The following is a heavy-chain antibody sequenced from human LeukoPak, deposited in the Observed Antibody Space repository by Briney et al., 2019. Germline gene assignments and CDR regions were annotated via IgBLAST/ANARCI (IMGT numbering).Heavy chain of an antibody. D-gene: IGHD5-18*01. Sequence: GGSLTLSCAASGFTFSSYGMHWVRQPPGKGLEWVAVIWYDGSNKYYAASVKGRFTISRDNSKNTLYLQMNSLRAEDTAVYYCAREHTAMAAFDYWGQGTLVTVSS. CDR1: GFTFSSYG. V-gene: IGHV3-33*01. CDR2: IWYDGSNK. J-gene: IGHJ4*02. CDR3: AREHTAMAAFDY.